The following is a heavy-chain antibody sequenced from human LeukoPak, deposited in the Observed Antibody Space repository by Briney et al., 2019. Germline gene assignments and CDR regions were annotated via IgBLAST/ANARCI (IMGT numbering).Heavy chain of an antibody. J-gene: IGHJ3*02. Sequence: ASVKVSCKASGYTFTGYYMHWVRQAPGQGLEWMGWINPNNGGTNYAQKFQGRVTMTRDTSISTAYMELSRLRSDDTAVYYCARVEQQLYDAFDIWGQGTMVTVSS. CDR1: GYTFTGYY. CDR3: ARVEQQLYDAFDI. V-gene: IGHV1-2*02. CDR2: INPNNGGT. D-gene: IGHD6-13*01.